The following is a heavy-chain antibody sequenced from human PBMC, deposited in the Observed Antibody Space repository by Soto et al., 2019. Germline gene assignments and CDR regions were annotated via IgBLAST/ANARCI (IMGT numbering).Heavy chain of an antibody. J-gene: IGHJ4*02. CDR3: TSGESRSHSHWFDF. D-gene: IGHD4-17*01. CDR1: GLSFSDYS. CDR2: ISKRQSPP. V-gene: IGHV3-48*01. Sequence: EVQLVESGGGFVQPGGSLRLSCAASGLSFSDYSWKWVRQAPGKGLGWIAYISKRQSPPYYPDSVRGRFTVSRDDAKNSLYLQLDGLRAEDTALYYCTSGESRSHSHWFDFWGQGVLVTVSS.